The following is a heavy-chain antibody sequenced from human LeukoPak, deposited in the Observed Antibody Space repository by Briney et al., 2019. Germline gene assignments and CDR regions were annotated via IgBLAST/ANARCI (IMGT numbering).Heavy chain of an antibody. V-gene: IGHV3-21*01. J-gene: IGHJ4*02. D-gene: IGHD1-26*01. CDR1: GFTFSTYS. Sequence: GGSLRLSCAASGFTFSTYSMNWVRQAPGKGLEWVSSISSSSSYIHYADSMKGRFTISRDNSKNTLYLQMNSLRAEDTAVYYCARQRGGSYYHFDYWGQGTLVTVSS. CDR3: ARQRGGSYYHFDY. CDR2: ISSSSSYI.